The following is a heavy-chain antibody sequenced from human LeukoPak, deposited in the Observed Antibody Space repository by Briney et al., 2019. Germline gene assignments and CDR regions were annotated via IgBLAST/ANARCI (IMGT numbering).Heavy chain of an antibody. CDR3: ARDGRVGTTADAYDI. V-gene: IGHV3-48*03. CDR1: GFTFSSYE. J-gene: IGHJ3*02. D-gene: IGHD1-7*01. Sequence: GGSLRLSCAASGFTFSSYEMNWVRQAPGKGLEWVSYISSSGSTIYYADSVKGRFTISRDNAKNSLYLQMNSLRAEDTAVYYCARDGRVGTTADAYDIWGQGTMVNVSS. CDR2: ISSSGSTI.